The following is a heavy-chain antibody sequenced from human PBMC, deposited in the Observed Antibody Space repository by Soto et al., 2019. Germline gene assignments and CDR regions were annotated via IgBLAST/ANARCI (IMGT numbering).Heavy chain of an antibody. CDR2: ISIRGGDE. Sequence: QVQLVESGGGVVQPGKSLRLSCAASGFTFSSYAMHWARQAPGKGLEWVTVISIRGGDEYYAESVRGRFTISRDDSKNTLYMKMHSLRVEDTAVYDCARGTIVARQLLDYWGEGTLVTVSS. J-gene: IGHJ4*02. CDR1: GFTFSSYA. CDR3: ARGTIVARQLLDY. V-gene: IGHV3-30*03. D-gene: IGHD6-6*01.